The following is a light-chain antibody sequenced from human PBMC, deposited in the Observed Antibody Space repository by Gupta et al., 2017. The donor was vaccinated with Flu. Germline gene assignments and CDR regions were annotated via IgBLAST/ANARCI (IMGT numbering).Light chain of an antibody. CDR2: DDS. CDR3: QVWDSSSDHVV. Sequence: QAQSLALAPVLTDRITCGGNNIGSKSVHWYQQKPGQAPVLVVYDDSDRPSGIPERFSGSNSGNTATLTISRVEAGDEADYYCQVWDSSSDHVVFGGGTKLTVL. V-gene: IGLV3-21*02. J-gene: IGLJ2*01. CDR1: NIGSKS.